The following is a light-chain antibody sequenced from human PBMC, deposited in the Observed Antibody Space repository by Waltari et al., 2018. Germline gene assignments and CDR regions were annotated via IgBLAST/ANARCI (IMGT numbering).Light chain of an antibody. J-gene: IGKJ4*01. V-gene: IGKV3-11*01. Sequence: EIVLTQSPPTLSLSPGERVTLSCRASQTISNFLGWYQQRHGRSPRLLIYDASTRAPGVPTRFSGSGSGTDLTLTISNLEPEDVAVYYCQQRGSWPLTFGGGTRVDI. CDR3: QQRGSWPLT. CDR1: QTISNF. CDR2: DAS.